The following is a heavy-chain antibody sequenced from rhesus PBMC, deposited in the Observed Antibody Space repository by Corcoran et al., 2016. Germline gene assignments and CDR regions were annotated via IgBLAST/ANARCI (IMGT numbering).Heavy chain of an antibody. D-gene: IGHD6-25*01. Sequence: QLQLQESGPGLVKPSETLSVTCAVSGGSISSSYWSWIRQAPGKGLEWIGYIYGSGNSTNYNPSLKSRVILSVDTSKNQLSLKLSSVTTADTAVYYCARGNSGSWNVFGYWGQGVLVTVSS. CDR2: IYGSGNST. J-gene: IGHJ4*01. V-gene: IGHV4-169*01. CDR1: GGSISSSY. CDR3: ARGNSGSWNVFGY.